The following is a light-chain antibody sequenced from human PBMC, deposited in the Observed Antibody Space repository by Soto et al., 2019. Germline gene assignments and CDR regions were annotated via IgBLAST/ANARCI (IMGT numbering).Light chain of an antibody. Sequence: QSVLTQPPSAPGTPGQRVTISCSGSSSNIGSNYVYWYQQLPGTAPKLLIYRNNQRPSGVPDRFSGSKSGTSASLAISGLRSEDEADYYCAAWDDSLSGPLVFGGGTKLTVL. V-gene: IGLV1-47*01. J-gene: IGLJ2*01. CDR2: RNN. CDR3: AAWDDSLSGPLV. CDR1: SSNIGSNY.